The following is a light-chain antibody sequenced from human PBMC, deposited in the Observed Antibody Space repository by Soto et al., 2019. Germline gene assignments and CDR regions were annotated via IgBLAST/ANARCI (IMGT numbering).Light chain of an antibody. J-gene: IGLJ2*01. CDR3: CSFEGSETI. CDR2: EGS. CDR1: SSDIGSYNL. Sequence: QSALTQPASVSGSPGQSITISCNGTSSDIGSYNLVSWYQQHPVKAPKLMIYEGSKRPSGVSNRFSGSKSGNTASLTISGLQAEDEADYYCCSFEGSETIFGGGTTLTVL. V-gene: IGLV2-23*01.